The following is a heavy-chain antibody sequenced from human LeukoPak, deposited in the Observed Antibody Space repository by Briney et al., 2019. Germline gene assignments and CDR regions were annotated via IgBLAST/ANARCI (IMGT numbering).Heavy chain of an antibody. CDR2: ITASGDRT. CDR1: GFIFSDYV. CDR3: ARRDIVVVVSASDY. D-gene: IGHD2-15*01. Sequence: GGSLRLSCAASGFIFSDYVMIWVRQAPGKGLEWVSGITASGDRTYYADSVKGRFTMSRDNSKNTVYLQMNSLRVDDTAVYYCARRDIVVVVSASDYWGQGTLVTVPS. V-gene: IGHV3-23*01. J-gene: IGHJ4*02.